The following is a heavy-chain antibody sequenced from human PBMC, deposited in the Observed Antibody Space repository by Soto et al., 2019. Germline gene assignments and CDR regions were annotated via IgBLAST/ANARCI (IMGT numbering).Heavy chain of an antibody. V-gene: IGHV3-21*01. J-gene: IGHJ4*02. CDR3: AGGVGSTYVYSLGY. Sequence: GGSLRLSCEASGFPFSGYSLNWVRQAPGKGLEWVSYISSSSSYIQFADSVKGRFTISRDNAKNTLYLQMNSLRAEDTAVYYCAGGVGSTYVYSLGYWGQGTLVTVSS. CDR2: ISSSSSYI. D-gene: IGHD3-16*01. CDR1: GFPFSGYS.